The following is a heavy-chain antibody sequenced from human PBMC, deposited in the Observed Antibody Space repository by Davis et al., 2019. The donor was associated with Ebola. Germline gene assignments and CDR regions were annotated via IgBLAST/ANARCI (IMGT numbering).Heavy chain of an antibody. V-gene: IGHV4-59*12. Sequence: MPSETLSLTCTVSGDSLSNFYWSWVRQAPGNTLEWIGYIYYGGYTNYNPSLKSRVTISEDTSKNQFSLKLSSVTAADTAVYYCARGPAYSGIDYWGQGTLVTVSS. J-gene: IGHJ4*02. CDR2: IYYGGYT. CDR3: ARGPAYSGIDY. CDR1: GDSLSNFY. D-gene: IGHD1-26*01.